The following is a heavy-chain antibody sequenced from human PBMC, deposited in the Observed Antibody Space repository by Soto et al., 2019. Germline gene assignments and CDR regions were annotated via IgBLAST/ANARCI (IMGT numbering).Heavy chain of an antibody. V-gene: IGHV1-3*01. D-gene: IGHD4-4*01. J-gene: IGHJ4*02. CDR3: ARELQGLYYFDY. CDR1: EYTFTSYT. CDR2: INGGNGNT. Sequence: GVSVKVSCKASEYTFTSYTMHWVRQAPGQRLEWMGWINGGNGNTKYSQKFQGRVTITRDTSASTAYMELSSLRSDDTAVYYCARELQGLYYFDYWGQGTLVTVSS.